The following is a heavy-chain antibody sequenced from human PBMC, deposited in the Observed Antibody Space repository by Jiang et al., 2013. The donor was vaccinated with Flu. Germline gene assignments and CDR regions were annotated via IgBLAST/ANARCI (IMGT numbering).Heavy chain of an antibody. V-gene: IGHV3-30*18. CDR3: AKDYSGLPAAVAPFYVGVDV. J-gene: IGHJ6*02. D-gene: IGHD2-2*01. CDR1: GFPFSNYG. Sequence: QLLESGGGVVQPGRSLRLSCAASGFPFSNYGMHWVRQAPGKGLEWVAFILYDGSNEYYADSVRGRFTIPRDNSKNALLLQMNTLRIEDTATYYCAKDYSGLPAAVAPFYVGVDVWGRGTTVTVSS. CDR2: ILYDGSNE.